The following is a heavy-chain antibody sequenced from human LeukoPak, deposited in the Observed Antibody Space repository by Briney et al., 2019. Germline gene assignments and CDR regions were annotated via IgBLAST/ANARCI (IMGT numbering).Heavy chain of an antibody. CDR3: ARWAVAGFHGEGRYFDY. CDR1: GFTFNNYG. D-gene: IGHD6-19*01. V-gene: IGHV4-34*01. J-gene: IGHJ4*02. CDR2: INHSGST. Sequence: LRLSCEASGFTFNNYGMHWVRQPPGKGLEWIGEINHSGSTNCNPSLKSRVTISVDTSKNQFSLKLSSVTAADTAVYYCARWAVAGFHGEGRYFDYWGQGTLVTVSS.